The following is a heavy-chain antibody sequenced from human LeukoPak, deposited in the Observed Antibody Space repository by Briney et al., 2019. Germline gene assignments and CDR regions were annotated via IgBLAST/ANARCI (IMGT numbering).Heavy chain of an antibody. CDR2: ISGDGGST. V-gene: IGHV3-43*02. Sequence: GGSLRLSCAASGFTFDNYAIHWVRQAPGKGLEWVSLISGDGGSTYYADSMKGRFTISRDNSKNSLYLQMNSLRTEDTGLYYCARDSQEFFQHWGQGTLVTVSS. CDR3: ARDSQEFFQH. CDR1: GFTFDNYA. J-gene: IGHJ1*01.